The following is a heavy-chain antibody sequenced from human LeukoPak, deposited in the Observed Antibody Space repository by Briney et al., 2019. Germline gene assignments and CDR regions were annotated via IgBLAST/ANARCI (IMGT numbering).Heavy chain of an antibody. CDR2: ISWNSGSI. D-gene: IGHD2-15*01. Sequence: GGSLRLSCAASGFTFDDYTMHWVRQAPGKGLEWVSGISWNSGSIGYADSVKGRFTIYSDNAKNSLYLQMNSLRAEETALYYCAKDIGFLMNYGMDVWGQGTTVTVSS. CDR3: AKDIGFLMNYGMDV. V-gene: IGHV3-9*01. CDR1: GFTFDDYT. J-gene: IGHJ6*02.